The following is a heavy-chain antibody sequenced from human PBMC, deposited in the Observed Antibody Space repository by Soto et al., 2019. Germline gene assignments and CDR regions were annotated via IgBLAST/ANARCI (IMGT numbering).Heavy chain of an antibody. CDR1: GFTFSSYS. D-gene: IGHD3-3*01. Sequence: GGSLRLSCAASGFTFSSYSMSWVRQAPGKGLDWVSGTSGSGGTTYYADSVKGRFTISRDNPKNTVFVQMNSLRPEDTAIYYCAKERNDFWSGTTGGFDHWGQGLLVTVSS. V-gene: IGHV3-23*01. CDR2: TSGSGGTT. CDR3: AKERNDFWSGTTGGFDH. J-gene: IGHJ4*02.